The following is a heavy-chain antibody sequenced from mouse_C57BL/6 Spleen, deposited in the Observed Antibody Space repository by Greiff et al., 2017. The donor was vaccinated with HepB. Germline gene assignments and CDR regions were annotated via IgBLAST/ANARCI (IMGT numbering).Heavy chain of an antibody. CDR3: ARGITTVTFDY. Sequence: VQLQQSGPELVKPEASVEISCKASGYAFSSSWMNWVKQRPGKGLEWIGRIYPGDGDTNYNGKFKGKATLTADKSSSTDYMQLSSLTSEDSAVYFCARGITTVTFDYWGQGTTLTVSS. CDR1: GYAFSSSW. J-gene: IGHJ2*01. V-gene: IGHV1-82*01. CDR2: IYPGDGDT. D-gene: IGHD1-1*01.